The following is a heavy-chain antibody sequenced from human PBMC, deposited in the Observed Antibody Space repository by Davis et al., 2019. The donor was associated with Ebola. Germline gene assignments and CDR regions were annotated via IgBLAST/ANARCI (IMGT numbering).Heavy chain of an antibody. CDR3: ASNRRYCSGGSCPYYFDY. CDR1: GGTFSSYT. CDR2: IIPIFGIA. Sequence: SVKVSCKASGGTFSSYTISWVRQAPGQGLEWMGRIIPIFGIANYAQKFQGRVTITADKSTSTAYMELSSLRSEDTAVYYCASNRRYCSGGSCPYYFDYWGQGTLVTVSS. V-gene: IGHV1-69*02. J-gene: IGHJ4*02. D-gene: IGHD2-15*01.